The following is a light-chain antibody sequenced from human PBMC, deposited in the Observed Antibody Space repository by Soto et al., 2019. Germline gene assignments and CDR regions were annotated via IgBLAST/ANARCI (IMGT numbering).Light chain of an antibody. CDR1: SSNIGTSS. CDR2: TND. V-gene: IGLV1-44*01. CDR3: AVWDESLNGHV. Sequence: QSVLTQPPSASGTPGQTVTISCSGSSSNIGTSSVHWYKYLPGTAPKPLIYTNDQRPSGVPDRFSGSKSGTSASLAISGLQSEDEADYYCAVWDESLNGHVFGAGTKVTVL. J-gene: IGLJ1*01.